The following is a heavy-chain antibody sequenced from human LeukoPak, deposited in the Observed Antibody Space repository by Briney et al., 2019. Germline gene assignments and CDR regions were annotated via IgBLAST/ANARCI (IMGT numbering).Heavy chain of an antibody. V-gene: IGHV3-23*01. J-gene: IGHJ4*02. D-gene: IGHD3-10*01. CDR3: AKMVRAGMTYLDY. Sequence: PGGSLRLSCAASGSTFSSYAMTWVRQAPGKGLEWVSDISGSGGSTDYADSVKGRFTVSRANSKNTLYLQMNSLRAEDTAVYYCAKMVRAGMTYLDYWGQGTLVTVSS. CDR2: ISGSGGST. CDR1: GSTFSSYA.